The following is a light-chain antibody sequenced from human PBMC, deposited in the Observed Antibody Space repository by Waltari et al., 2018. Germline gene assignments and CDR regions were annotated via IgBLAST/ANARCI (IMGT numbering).Light chain of an antibody. CDR3: QAWDSSSHVT. J-gene: IGLJ2*01. CDR2: EDN. Sequence: SYDLTQPTSVSVSPGQTASIPCSGDELGENYVSWFQQKPGQSPVLVIYEDNKRPSGIPERISGSNSGNTATLTISGTQAMDEADYYCQAWDSSSHVTFGGGSKLTVL. V-gene: IGLV3-1*01. CDR1: ELGENY.